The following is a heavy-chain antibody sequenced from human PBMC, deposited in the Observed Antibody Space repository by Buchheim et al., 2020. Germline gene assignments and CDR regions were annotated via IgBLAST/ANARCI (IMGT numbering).Heavy chain of an antibody. D-gene: IGHD2-2*01. J-gene: IGHJ4*03. CDR2: ISSGGGST. CDR1: GFTFSNYA. V-gene: IGHV3-23*01. CDR3: AKGRDQQVPGTRLFDY. Sequence: EVLLLESGGGLVQPGGSLRLSCAASGFTFSNYAMSWVRPAPGKGLEWVSTISSGGGSTYYADSVKGRFTISRDNSKNTLYLQMNSLRAEDTAIYYCAKGRDQQVPGTRLFDYWGQGNL.